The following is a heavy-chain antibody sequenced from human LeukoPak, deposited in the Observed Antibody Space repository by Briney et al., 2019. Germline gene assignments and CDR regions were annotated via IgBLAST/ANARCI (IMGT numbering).Heavy chain of an antibody. D-gene: IGHD1-26*01. CDR3: AREPGRVGATDFDY. V-gene: IGHV1-18*01. J-gene: IGHJ4*02. CDR1: GYTFTSYG. CDR2: ISAYNGNT. Sequence: ASVKVSCKASGYTFTSYGISWVRQAPGQGLEWMGWISAYNGNTNYAQKLQGRVTMTTDTSTSTAYMELRSPRSDDTAVYYCAREPGRVGATDFDYWGQGTLVTVSS.